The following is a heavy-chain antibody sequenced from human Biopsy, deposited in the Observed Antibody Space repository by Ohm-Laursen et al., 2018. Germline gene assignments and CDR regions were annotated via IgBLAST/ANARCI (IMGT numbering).Heavy chain of an antibody. CDR2: ISHTGYT. D-gene: IGHD4-23*01. CDR1: GGSLITYY. Sequence: SETLSLTCTVSGGSLITYYWSWIRQPAGKGLEWIGHISHTGYTSYKSSLKSRVTISLDTSRKHFSLRLTSLAAADTAVYYCARGSNEYGGLYFPHWGQGTLVTVSS. V-gene: IGHV4-4*07. CDR3: ARGSNEYGGLYFPH. J-gene: IGHJ1*01.